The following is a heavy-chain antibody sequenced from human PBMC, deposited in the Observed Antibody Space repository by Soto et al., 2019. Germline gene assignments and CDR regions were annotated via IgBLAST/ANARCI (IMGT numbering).Heavy chain of an antibody. CDR1: GYTFSSIG. CDR3: ARNKAGSSWSIQYYYYYGMDV. V-gene: IGHV1-18*01. CDR2: ISPHKGDT. J-gene: IGHJ6*02. D-gene: IGHD6-13*01. Sequence: ASVKVSCKTSGYTFSSIGISWVRQAPGQGLEWMGWISPHKGDTYYAQRLQGRVTITADESTSTAYMELSSLRSEDTAVYYCARNKAGSSWSIQYYYYYGMDVWGQGTTVTVSS.